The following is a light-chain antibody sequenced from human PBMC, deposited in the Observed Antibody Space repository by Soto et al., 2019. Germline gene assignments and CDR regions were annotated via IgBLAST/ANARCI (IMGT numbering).Light chain of an antibody. CDR1: QSIYSN. V-gene: IGKV3-15*01. Sequence: IVMTQSPATLSVSPGERATLSCRASQSIYSNFAWYQQKPGQAPRLLIYAASTMATDIPVRFSGTGSGTDFTLAISSLQSEDFAVYYCEQYYSWPRTFGQGTKVEIK. J-gene: IGKJ1*01. CDR2: AAS. CDR3: EQYYSWPRT.